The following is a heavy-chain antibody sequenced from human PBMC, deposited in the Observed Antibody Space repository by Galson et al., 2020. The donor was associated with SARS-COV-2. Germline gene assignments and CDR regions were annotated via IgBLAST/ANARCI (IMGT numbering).Heavy chain of an antibody. CDR2: ISYDGSNK. V-gene: IGHV3-30*18. D-gene: IGHD3-3*01. Sequence: TGGSLRLSCAASGFSLSSYGMHWVRQGPGKGLEWVAVISYDGSNKYYADSVKGRFTISRDNSKNTLYLQMNSLRAEDTAVYYCAKDGAYYDFWSGLGTGLNYYYGMDVWGQGTTVTVSS. J-gene: IGHJ6*02. CDR3: AKDGAYYDFWSGLGTGLNYYYGMDV. CDR1: GFSLSSYG.